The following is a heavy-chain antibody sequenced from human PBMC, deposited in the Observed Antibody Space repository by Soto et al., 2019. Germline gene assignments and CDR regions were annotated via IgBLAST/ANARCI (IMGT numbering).Heavy chain of an antibody. CDR3: ARAGVPAAMADYYYYYGMDV. Sequence: QVQLVQSGAEVKKPGSSVKVSCKDSGGTFSSYAISWVRQAPGQGLEWMGGIIPIFGTANYAQKFQGRVTITADESTSTAYMELSSLRSEDTAVYYCARAGVPAAMADYYYYYGMDVWGQGTTVTVSS. D-gene: IGHD2-2*01. CDR2: IIPIFGTA. V-gene: IGHV1-69*01. CDR1: GGTFSSYA. J-gene: IGHJ6*02.